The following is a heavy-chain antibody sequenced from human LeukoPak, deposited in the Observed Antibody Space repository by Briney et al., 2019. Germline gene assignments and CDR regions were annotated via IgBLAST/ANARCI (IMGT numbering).Heavy chain of an antibody. D-gene: IGHD3-3*01. Sequence: PGGSLRLSCVASGLAFTTYSMNWVRQHPGQGPEWVASIDGSSTYVFYADSVKGRFTITRDNAKNSLYLQMGSLRADDTALYYCTKTPLSGYYFDSWGQGAMVTVSS. CDR3: TKTPLSGYYFDS. CDR1: GLAFTTYS. CDR2: IDGSSTYV. V-gene: IGHV3-21*01. J-gene: IGHJ4*02.